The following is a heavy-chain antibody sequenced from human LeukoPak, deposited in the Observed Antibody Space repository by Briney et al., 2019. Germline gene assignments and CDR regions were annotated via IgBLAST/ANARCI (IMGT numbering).Heavy chain of an antibody. CDR2: IYYSGST. V-gene: IGHV4-39*07. J-gene: IGHJ5*02. CDR1: GGSISSTSYS. CDR3: ARDFWSGSNWFDP. Sequence: PSETLSLTCTVSGGSISSTSYSWGWLRQPPGKGLEWIGSIYYSGSTYYNPSLKSRVTISVDTSMNQFSLKLSSVAAADTAVYYCARDFWSGSNWFDPWGQGTLVTVSS. D-gene: IGHD3-3*01.